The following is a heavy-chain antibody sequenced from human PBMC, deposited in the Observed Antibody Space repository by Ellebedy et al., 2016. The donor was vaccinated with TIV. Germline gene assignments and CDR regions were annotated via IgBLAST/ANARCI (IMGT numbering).Heavy chain of an antibody. V-gene: IGHV4-30-4*01. J-gene: IGHJ4*02. D-gene: IGHD3-16*02. CDR2: IFYSGST. CDR1: GGSISSGDYY. Sequence: LRLSCTVSGGSISSGDYYWSWIRQPPGKGLEWIGYIFYSGSTYYNPSLNSRLSISLDTSKNHFSLKLRSVTAADAAVYFCARASSFGGVIALEYWGQGTLVTVSS. CDR3: ARASSFGGVIALEY.